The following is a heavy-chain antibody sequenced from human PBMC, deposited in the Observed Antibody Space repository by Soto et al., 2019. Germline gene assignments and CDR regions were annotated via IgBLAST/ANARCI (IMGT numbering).Heavy chain of an antibody. D-gene: IGHD2-15*01. CDR3: ASSSLSLVVVAATFDY. CDR1: GGTFSSYA. J-gene: IGHJ4*02. CDR2: IIPIFGTA. V-gene: IGHV1-69*05. Sequence: QVQLVQSGAEVKKPGSSVKVSCKASGGTFSSYAISWVRQAPGQGLEWMGGIIPIFGTANYAQKFQGRVTITXXEXTIXAYMELSSLRSEDTAVYYCASSSLSLVVVAATFDYWGQGTLVTVSS.